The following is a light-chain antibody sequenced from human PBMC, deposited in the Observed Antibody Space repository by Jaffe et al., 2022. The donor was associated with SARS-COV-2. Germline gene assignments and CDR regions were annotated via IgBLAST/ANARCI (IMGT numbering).Light chain of an antibody. J-gene: IGLJ3*02. CDR1: SSDVGAYKF. CDR2: EVS. CDR3: SSYTTRSTLV. V-gene: IGLV2-14*01. Sequence: QSALTQPASVSGSPGQSITISCTGTSSDVGAYKFVSWYQQHPGKAPQLMIYEVSNRPSGVPDRFSGSKSGNTASLTIAGLQAEDEADYYCSSYTTRSTLVFGGGTKVTVL.